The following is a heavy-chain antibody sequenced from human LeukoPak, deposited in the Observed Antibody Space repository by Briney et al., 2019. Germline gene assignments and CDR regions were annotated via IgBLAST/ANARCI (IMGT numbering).Heavy chain of an antibody. J-gene: IGHJ4*02. Sequence: GGSLRLSCAASGFTFSSYAMSWVRQAPGKGLEWVSAISGSGGSTYYADSVKGRFTISRDNSKNTLYLQMNSMRAEDTAVYYCANSMVRGLDGYWGQGTLVTVSS. CDR3: ANSMVRGLDGY. V-gene: IGHV3-23*01. CDR2: ISGSGGST. CDR1: GFTFSSYA. D-gene: IGHD3-10*01.